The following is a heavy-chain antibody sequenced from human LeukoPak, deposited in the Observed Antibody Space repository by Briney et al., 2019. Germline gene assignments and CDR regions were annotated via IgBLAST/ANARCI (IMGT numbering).Heavy chain of an antibody. CDR2: INPNSGGT. CDR1: GYTFTGYY. J-gene: IGHJ6*03. Sequence: ASVKVSCKASGYTFTGYYMHWVRQAPGQGLEWMGWINPNSGGTNYAQKFQGRVTMTRNTSISTAYMELSSLRSEDTAVYYCARMPWSGYYYYMDVWGKGTTVTISS. CDR3: ARMPWSGYYYYMDV. V-gene: IGHV1-2*02. D-gene: IGHD2-2*01.